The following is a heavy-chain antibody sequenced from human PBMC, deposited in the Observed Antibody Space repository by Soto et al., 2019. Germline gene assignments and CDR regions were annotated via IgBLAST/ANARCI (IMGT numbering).Heavy chain of an antibody. V-gene: IGHV1-3*01. CDR3: ARDRSWVYYYYGMDV. D-gene: IGHD7-27*01. Sequence: GASVKVSCKASGYTFTSYAMHWVRQAPGQRLEWMGWINAGNGNTKYSQKFQGRVTITRDTSASTAYMELSSLRSEDTAVYYCARDRSWVYYYYGMDVWGQRTTVTVSS. CDR2: INAGNGNT. CDR1: GYTFTSYA. J-gene: IGHJ6*02.